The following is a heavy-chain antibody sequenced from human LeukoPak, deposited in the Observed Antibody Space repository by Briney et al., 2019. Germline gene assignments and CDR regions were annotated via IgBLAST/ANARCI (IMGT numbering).Heavy chain of an antibody. V-gene: IGHV4-59*01. CDR3: ARGDGYNEGYFDY. D-gene: IGHD5-24*01. Sequence: SETLSLTCTVSGGSISGYYWSWIRQPPGKGLEWIRNIYYSGSTNYNPSLKSRVTISGDTSKNQFSLKLSSVTAADTAVYYCARGDGYNEGYFDYWGQGTLVTVSS. J-gene: IGHJ4*02. CDR1: GGSISGYY. CDR2: IYYSGST.